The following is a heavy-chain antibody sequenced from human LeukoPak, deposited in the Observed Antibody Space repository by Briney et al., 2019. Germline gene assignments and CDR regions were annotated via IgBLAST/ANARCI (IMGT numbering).Heavy chain of an antibody. J-gene: IGHJ4*02. V-gene: IGHV3-23*01. CDR1: GFTFSTYA. D-gene: IGHD6-19*01. CDR3: AKDRGSVAVAGIDY. Sequence: PGGSLRLSCAASGFTFSTYAMSWVRQAPGKGLEWVSALSGNFGRTYYADSVKGRFTISGDNSKNTLYLQMNSLRAEDTALYYCAKDRGSVAVAGIDYWGQGTLVTVSS. CDR2: LSGNFGRT.